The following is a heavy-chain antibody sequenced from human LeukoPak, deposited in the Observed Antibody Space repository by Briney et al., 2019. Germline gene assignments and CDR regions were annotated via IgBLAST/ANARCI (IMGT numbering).Heavy chain of an antibody. Sequence: SETLSLTCTVSGGSISSYYWSWIRQPPGKGLEWIGYIYYSGSTNYNPSLKSRVTISVDTSKNQFSLKLSSVTAADTAVYYCARSSTGYSSSWERRNARYFDYWGQGTLVTVSS. D-gene: IGHD6-13*01. V-gene: IGHV4-59*01. J-gene: IGHJ4*02. CDR2: IYYSGST. CDR1: GGSISSYY. CDR3: ARSSTGYSSSWERRNARYFDY.